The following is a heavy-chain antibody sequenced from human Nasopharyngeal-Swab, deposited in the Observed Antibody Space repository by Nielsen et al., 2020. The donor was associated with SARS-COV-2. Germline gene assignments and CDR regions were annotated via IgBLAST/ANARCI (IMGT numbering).Heavy chain of an antibody. CDR2: IYSGGST. V-gene: IGHV3-53*01. Sequence: GESLKISCAASGFTVSSNYMSWVRQAPGKGLEWASVIYSGGSTYYADSVKGRFTISRDNSKNTLYLQMNSLRAEDTAVYYCASIPQGWFDYWGQGTLVTVSS. CDR3: ASIPQGWFDY. J-gene: IGHJ4*02. CDR1: GFTVSSNY. D-gene: IGHD2-2*02.